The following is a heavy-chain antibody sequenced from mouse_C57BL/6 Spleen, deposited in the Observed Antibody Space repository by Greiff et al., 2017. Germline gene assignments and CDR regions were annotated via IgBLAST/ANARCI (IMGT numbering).Heavy chain of an antibody. D-gene: IGHD1-1*01. J-gene: IGHJ4*01. CDR2: IYPGDGDT. Sequence: QVQLQQSGAELVKPGASVKISCKASGYAFSSYWMNWVKQRPGKGLEWIGQIYPGDGDTNYNGKFKGKATLTADKSSSTAYMQLSSLTSEDSAVYFCARDGVLGAMDYWGQGTSVTVSS. CDR3: ARDGVLGAMDY. V-gene: IGHV1-80*01. CDR1: GYAFSSYW.